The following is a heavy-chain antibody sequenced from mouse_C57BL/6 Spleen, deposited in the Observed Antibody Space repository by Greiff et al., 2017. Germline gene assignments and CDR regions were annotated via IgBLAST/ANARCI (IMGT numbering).Heavy chain of an antibody. CDR3: ARDGGGDYDDYPMDY. CDR1: GFTFSDYY. V-gene: IGHV5-16*01. CDR2: INYDGSST. Sequence: EVMLVESEGGLVQPGSSMKLSCTASGFTFSDYYMAWVRQVPEKGLEWVANINYDGSSTYYLDSLKSRFIISRDNAKNILYLQMSSLKSEDTATYYCARDGGGDYDDYPMDYWGQGTSVTVSS. J-gene: IGHJ4*01. D-gene: IGHD2-4*01.